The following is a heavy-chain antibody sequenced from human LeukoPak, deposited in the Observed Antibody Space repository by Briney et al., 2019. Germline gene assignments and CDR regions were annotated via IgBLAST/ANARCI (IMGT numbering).Heavy chain of an antibody. CDR2: IYYSGSI. CDR1: GGSISSYY. V-gene: IGHV4-59*01. CDR3: ARAVKYYYDRSDEYFDY. Sequence: SETLSLTCTVPGGSISSYYWSWIRQPPGKGLEWIGYIYYSGSINYNPSLKSRVTISVDTSKNQFSLKLRSVTAAGKAVYYCARAVKYYYDRSDEYFDYWGQGTLVTVSS. D-gene: IGHD3-22*01. J-gene: IGHJ4*02.